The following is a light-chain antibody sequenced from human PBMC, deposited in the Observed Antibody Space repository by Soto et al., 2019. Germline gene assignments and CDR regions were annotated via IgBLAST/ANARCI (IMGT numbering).Light chain of an antibody. CDR1: QSISNW. CDR3: QHQGT. Sequence: IRLTQSPSPLSPLVGATVTITCRAGQSISNWLAWYQQKPGKAPKILIYHASSLKSGVPSRFSGSGSETEFTLIISGLQPDDFATYYCQHQGTFGQGTKVEIK. V-gene: IGKV1-5*01. CDR2: HAS. J-gene: IGKJ1*01.